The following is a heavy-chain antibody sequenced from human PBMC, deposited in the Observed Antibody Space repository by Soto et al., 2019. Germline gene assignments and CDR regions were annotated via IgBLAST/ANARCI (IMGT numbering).Heavy chain of an antibody. J-gene: IGHJ6*02. CDR1: GGSVSSGSYY. CDR2: IYYSGST. Sequence: SETLSLTCTVSGGSVSSGSYYWSWIRQPPGKGLEWIGYIYYSGSTNYNPSLKSRVTISVDTSKNQFSLKLSSVTAADTAVYYCARVKGCISTSCYSGYYYYGMDVWGQGTTVTVSS. CDR3: ARVKGCISTSCYSGYYYYGMDV. D-gene: IGHD2-2*01. V-gene: IGHV4-61*01.